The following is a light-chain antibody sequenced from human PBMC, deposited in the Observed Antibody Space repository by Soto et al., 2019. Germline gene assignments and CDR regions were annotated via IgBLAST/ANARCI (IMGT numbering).Light chain of an antibody. CDR2: NYV. Sequence: QSVLTQPPSVSGAPGQRVSISCSGSSSNIGAGFDVHWYQQFPGRAPKLLIHNYVNRPSGVPDRFSGSKSGTSASLAITGLQGEDEGDYYCQSYDSNLSGSLFGGGTKVTVL. J-gene: IGLJ2*01. V-gene: IGLV1-40*01. CDR3: QSYDSNLSGSL. CDR1: SSNIGAGFD.